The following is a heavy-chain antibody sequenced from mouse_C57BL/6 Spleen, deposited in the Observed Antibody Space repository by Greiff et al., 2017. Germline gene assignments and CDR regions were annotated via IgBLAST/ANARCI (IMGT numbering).Heavy chain of an antibody. CDR1: GYAFSSSW. CDR2: IYPGAGDT. V-gene: IGHV1-82*01. J-gene: IGHJ4*01. CDR3: ARETVTDYYAMDY. D-gene: IGHD4-1*01. Sequence: VQLQQSGPELVKPGASVKISCTASGYAFSSSWMNWVKQRPGKGLEWIGRIYPGAGDTNYNAKFKGNATLTADKSSSTSYMQLSSRTSEDSAVYFGARETVTDYYAMDYWGQGTSVTVSS.